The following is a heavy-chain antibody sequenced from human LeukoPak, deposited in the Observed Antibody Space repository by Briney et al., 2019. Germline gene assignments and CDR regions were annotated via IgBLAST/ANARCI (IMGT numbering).Heavy chain of an antibody. CDR1: GGSISSSSYY. D-gene: IGHD3-22*01. CDR2: IYYSGST. CDR3: ARVVHYDSSGYYYFDY. J-gene: IGHJ4*02. V-gene: IGHV4-39*07. Sequence: SETLSLTCTVSGGSISSSSYYWGWIRQPPGKGLEWIGSIYYSGSTYYNPSLKSRVTISVDTSKNQFSLKLSSVTAADTAVYYCARVVHYDSSGYYYFDYWGQGTLVTVSS.